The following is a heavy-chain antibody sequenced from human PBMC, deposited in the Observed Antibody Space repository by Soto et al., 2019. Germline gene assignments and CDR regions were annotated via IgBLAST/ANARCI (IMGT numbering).Heavy chain of an antibody. J-gene: IGHJ4*02. CDR2: IYWDDDK. Sequence: QITLKESGPTLVKPTQTLTLTCTFSGFSLSTSGVGVGWIRQPPGNALEWLAVIYWDDDKRSSSSLKSRLTIIKDTSKNQVVLTMTNMDPVDTATYYCAHHPYYGLGTYSFDYWGQGILVTVSS. V-gene: IGHV2-5*02. D-gene: IGHD3-10*01. CDR1: GFSLSTSGVG. CDR3: AHHPYYGLGTYSFDY.